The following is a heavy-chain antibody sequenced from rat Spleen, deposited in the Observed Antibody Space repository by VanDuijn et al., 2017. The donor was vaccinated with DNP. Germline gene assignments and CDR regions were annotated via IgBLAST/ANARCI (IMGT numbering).Heavy chain of an antibody. J-gene: IGHJ1*01. CDR1: GFTFSDYN. Sequence: EVQLVESGGGLVRPGRSLKLSCAASGFTFSDYNMAWVRQAPKKGLEWVATIIYDVSRTYYRDSVKGRFSVSRDNAESILYLQMDSLRSEDTASYYCARLDTYYGYSYYWFFDFWGPGTMVTVSS. CDR2: IIYDVSRT. CDR3: ARLDTYYGYSYYWFFDF. V-gene: IGHV5-7*01. D-gene: IGHD1-9*01.